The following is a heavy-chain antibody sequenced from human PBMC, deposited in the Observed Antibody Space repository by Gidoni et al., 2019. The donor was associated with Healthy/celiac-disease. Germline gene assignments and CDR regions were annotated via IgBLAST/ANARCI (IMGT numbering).Heavy chain of an antibody. Sequence: QVQLVQSGAEVKKPGASVKVSCKASGYTFPSYDINWVRQATGQGLEWMGWMNPNSGNTGYAQKFQGRVTMTRNTSISTAYMELSSLRSEDTAVYYCARERLWFGTDYWFDPWGQGTLVTVSS. CDR1: GYTFPSYD. V-gene: IGHV1-8*01. D-gene: IGHD3-10*01. J-gene: IGHJ5*02. CDR2: MNPNSGNT. CDR3: ARERLWFGTDYWFDP.